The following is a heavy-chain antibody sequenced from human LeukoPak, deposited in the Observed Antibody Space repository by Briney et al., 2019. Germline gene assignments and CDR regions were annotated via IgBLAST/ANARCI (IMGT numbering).Heavy chain of an antibody. CDR1: GFTFNDYW. V-gene: IGHV3-7*01. Sequence: GGSLRLSCAASGFTFNDYWMSWLRQAPGKGLEWVANIKQDGSEKFYLDSVKGRFTISRDNGKNSLSLQMNSLRAEDTAVYYCARDGDTSGYSDWGQGTLATVSS. CDR3: ARDGDTSGYSD. D-gene: IGHD3-22*01. CDR2: IKQDGSEK. J-gene: IGHJ4*02.